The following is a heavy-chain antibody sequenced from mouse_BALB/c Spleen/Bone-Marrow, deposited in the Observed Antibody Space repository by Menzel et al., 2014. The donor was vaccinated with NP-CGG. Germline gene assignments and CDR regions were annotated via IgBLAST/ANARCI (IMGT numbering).Heavy chain of an antibody. CDR1: GYSIXSDYA. Sequence: EVQLQQSGPGLVKPSQSLSLTCTVTGYSIXSDYAWNWIRQFPGNKLEWMGYITYSGITSYNPSLKSRISITRDTSKNQFFLQLNSVTTEDTATYYCARSADWYFDVWGAGTTVTVSS. V-gene: IGHV3-2*02. CDR2: ITYSGIT. CDR3: ARSADWYFDV. J-gene: IGHJ1*01.